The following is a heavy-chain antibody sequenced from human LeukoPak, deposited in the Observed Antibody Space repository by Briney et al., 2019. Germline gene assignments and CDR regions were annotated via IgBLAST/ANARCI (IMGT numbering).Heavy chain of an antibody. CDR2: IDYDGSHI. CDR3: ARDPERYLRTGHYDY. V-gene: IGHV3-21*01. J-gene: IGHJ4*02. D-gene: IGHD3-10*02. Sequence: GGSLRLSCAGSGFTFSTSAMNWVRQVPGKGLEWVSSIDYDGSHIYYSASVKGRFSVSRDNARDSVYLQMDSLRAEDTAVYYCARDPERYLRTGHYDYWGQGTLVIVSS. CDR1: GFTFSTSA.